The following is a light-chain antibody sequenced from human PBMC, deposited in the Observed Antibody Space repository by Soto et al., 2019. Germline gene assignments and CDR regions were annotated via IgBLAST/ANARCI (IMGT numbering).Light chain of an antibody. CDR2: GAS. Sequence: ENVLTQSPGTLSLSPGERAALSCRASQTVSSYLTWYQQRPGQAPRLLISGASRRATGIPDRFSGSGSGTDFTLTISRLEPEDFALYYCQQYGNTLITFGQGTRLEIK. J-gene: IGKJ5*01. CDR1: QTVSSY. V-gene: IGKV3-20*01. CDR3: QQYGNTLIT.